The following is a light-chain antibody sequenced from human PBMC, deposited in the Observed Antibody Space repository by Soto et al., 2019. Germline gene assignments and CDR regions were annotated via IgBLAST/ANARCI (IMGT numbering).Light chain of an antibody. J-gene: IGKJ5*01. CDR2: GAS. CDR3: QQYGSSRPIT. CDR1: QSVKTF. Sequence: EVVVTQSPATLSLSPGERATLSCRASQSVKTFLVWYQQRPGQAPRLLIYGASSRATGIPDRFSGSGSGTDFTLTISRLEPEDFAVYYCQQYGSSRPITFGQGTRLEI. V-gene: IGKV3-20*01.